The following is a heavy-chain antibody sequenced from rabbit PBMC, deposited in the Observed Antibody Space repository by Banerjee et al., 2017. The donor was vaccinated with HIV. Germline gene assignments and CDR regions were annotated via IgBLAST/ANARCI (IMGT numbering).Heavy chain of an antibody. CDR2: IAGSSSGFT. CDR1: GFSFSTSDY. J-gene: IGHJ6*01. Sequence: QEQLVESGGGLVQPEGSLTLTCKASGFSFSTSDYICWVRQAPGKGLEWISCIAGSSSGFTYSATWSKGRFIISKTSSTTVTLQMTSLTAADTATYFCARDTCSSFSSYGMDLWGPGTLVTVS. CDR3: ARDTCSSFSSYGMDL. D-gene: IGHD5-1*01. V-gene: IGHV1S45*01.